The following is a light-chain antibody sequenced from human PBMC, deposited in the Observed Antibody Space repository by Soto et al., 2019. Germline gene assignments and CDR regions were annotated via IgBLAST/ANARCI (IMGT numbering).Light chain of an antibody. CDR2: RAS. J-gene: IGKJ5*01. CDR1: QSVGRNY. CDR3: QPYDRSPIT. V-gene: IGKV3-20*01. Sequence: EIVLTQSPGTLSLSPGERATLSCRASQSVGRNYLAWYQQIPGQAPSLLIYRASSRATGIPDRFSGSGSGTDFTLTSSRLEPEAFAVYYCQPYDRSPITFGQGTRLEIK.